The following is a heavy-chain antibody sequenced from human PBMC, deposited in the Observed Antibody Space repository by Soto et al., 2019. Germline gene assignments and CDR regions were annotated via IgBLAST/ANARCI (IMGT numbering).Heavy chain of an antibody. V-gene: IGHV4-30-4*01. J-gene: IGHJ4*02. CDR1: GASVTSDDYY. CDR2: IYHSGST. CDR3: ARDPIVYYASSGYGGSYFDY. Sequence: SETLSLTCAVSGASVTSDDYYWSWIRQPPGKGLEWIGYIYHSGSTYYNPSLKSRVSISIDTSQNQFSLKLTSLTAADTAVYYCARDPIVYYASSGYGGSYFDYWGQGSRVTVSS. D-gene: IGHD3-22*01.